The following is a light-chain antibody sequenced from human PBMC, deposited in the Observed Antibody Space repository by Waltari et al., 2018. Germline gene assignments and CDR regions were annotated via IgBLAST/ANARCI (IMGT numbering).Light chain of an antibody. Sequence: IVMTQSPLSLTVPPGEPASISCRSSQSLLQINGYNSLDWYLRKPGQSPQHLIYLGSNRAYGVLDRFIGSGSGTDFTLKISRVEAEDVGIYYCMQALEIPITFGQGTRLEIK. CDR3: MQALEIPIT. V-gene: IGKV2-28*01. CDR1: QSLLQINGYNS. CDR2: LGS. J-gene: IGKJ5*01.